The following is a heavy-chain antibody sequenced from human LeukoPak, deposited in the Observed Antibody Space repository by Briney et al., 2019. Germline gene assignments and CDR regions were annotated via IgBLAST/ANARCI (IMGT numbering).Heavy chain of an antibody. V-gene: IGHV3-7*01. Sequence: GGSLRLSCAASGFTFSSYWMSWVRQAPGKGLEWVANIKQDASDKYYVDSVKGRFTISRDNAKNSLHLQMNSLRAEDTAVYYCARQYYDFWSGFDYWGQGTLVTVSS. CDR2: IKQDASDK. D-gene: IGHD3-3*01. CDR3: ARQYYDFWSGFDY. J-gene: IGHJ4*02. CDR1: GFTFSSYW.